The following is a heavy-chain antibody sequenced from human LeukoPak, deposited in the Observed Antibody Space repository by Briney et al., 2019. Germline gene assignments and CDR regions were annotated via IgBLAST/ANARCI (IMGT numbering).Heavy chain of an antibody. J-gene: IGHJ1*01. V-gene: IGHV3-30-3*01. CDR1: GFTFSSYA. CDR2: ISYDGSNK. CDR3: ARDGLAMEYFQH. Sequence: PGGSLRLSCAASGFTFSSYAMHWVRQAPGKGLEWVAVISYDGSNKYYADSVKGRFTISRDNSKNTLYLQMNSLRAEDTAVYYCARDGLAMEYFQHWGQGTLVSVSS. D-gene: IGHD3-22*01.